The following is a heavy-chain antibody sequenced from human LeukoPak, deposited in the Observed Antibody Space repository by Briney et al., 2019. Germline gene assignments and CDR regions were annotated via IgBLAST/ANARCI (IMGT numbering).Heavy chain of an antibody. J-gene: IGHJ4*02. CDR1: GGSISNYY. CDR3: LRHSTLIPFDY. D-gene: IGHD1-1*01. CDR2: IYYSGST. Sequence: SETLSLPCTVSGGSISNYYWSWIRQPPGKGLEWIGYIYYSGSTKYNTSLESQVTICVDTCKNQFSMIFGSVTAANSALDYCLRHSTLIPFDYWGQGTLVTVSS. V-gene: IGHV4-59*08.